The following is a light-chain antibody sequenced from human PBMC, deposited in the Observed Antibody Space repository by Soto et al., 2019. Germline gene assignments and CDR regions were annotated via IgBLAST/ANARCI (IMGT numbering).Light chain of an antibody. CDR2: GAS. Sequence: EIVLTQTPGTLSLSPGERATLSCRASQSVSNSYLAWYQQRPGQAPRLLIYGASSRATGIPDRFSGSESGTDFTLTISRLEPEDFAVYYCQQYGSSPRTFGQGTKVDI. J-gene: IGKJ1*01. CDR3: QQYGSSPRT. V-gene: IGKV3-20*01. CDR1: QSVSNSY.